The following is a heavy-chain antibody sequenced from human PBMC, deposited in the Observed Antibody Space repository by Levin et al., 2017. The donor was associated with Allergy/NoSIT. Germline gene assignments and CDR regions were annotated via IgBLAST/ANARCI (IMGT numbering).Heavy chain of an antibody. CDR3: SRHTALLWFEELVFDS. CDR1: GGSFITSSYF. Sequence: SETLSLTCTVSGGSFITSSYFWAWIRQPPGKGLEWLGSIYYSGTTYYNPSLKSRLTISIDTSTNQFSLKLRSVTAADTAVYYCSRHTALLWFEELVFDSWGQGKLVAVSS. J-gene: IGHJ4*02. V-gene: IGHV4-39*01. D-gene: IGHD3-10*01. CDR2: IYYSGTT.